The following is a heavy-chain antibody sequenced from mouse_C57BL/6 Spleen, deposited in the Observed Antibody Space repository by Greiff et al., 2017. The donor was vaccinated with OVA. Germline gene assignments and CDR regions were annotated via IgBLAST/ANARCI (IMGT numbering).Heavy chain of an antibody. D-gene: IGHD1-1*01. V-gene: IGHV5-4*01. J-gene: IGHJ3*01. CDR3: ARDPYYYGSSSWFAY. Sequence: DVQLVESGGGLVKPGGSLKLSCAASGFTFSSYAMSWVRQTPEKRLEWVATISDGGSYTYYPDNVKGRFTISRDNAKNNLYLQMSHLKSEDTAMYYCARDPYYYGSSSWFAYWGQGTLVTVSA. CDR2: ISDGGSYT. CDR1: GFTFSSYA.